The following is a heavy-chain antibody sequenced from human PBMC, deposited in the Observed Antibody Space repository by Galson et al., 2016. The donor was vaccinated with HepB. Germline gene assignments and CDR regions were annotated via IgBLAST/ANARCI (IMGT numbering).Heavy chain of an antibody. Sequence: CAISGDSVSNQSATWNWIRQSPSRGLEWLGRTHYTSKWYNDYAESVKSRIIINPDTPKNQFSLQLNSVTPEDTTVYFCARDRRGTCTGGRCYYYGMDVWGPGTTVTVSS. J-gene: IGHJ6*02. D-gene: IGHD2-8*02. CDR2: THYTSKWYN. CDR1: GDSVSNQSAT. CDR3: ARDRRGTCTGGRCYYYGMDV. V-gene: IGHV6-1*01.